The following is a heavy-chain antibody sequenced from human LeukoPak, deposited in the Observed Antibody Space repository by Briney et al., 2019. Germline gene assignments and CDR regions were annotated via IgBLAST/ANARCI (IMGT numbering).Heavy chain of an antibody. V-gene: IGHV1-2*02. D-gene: IGHD6-6*01. J-gene: IGHJ4*02. Sequence: ASVKVSCKASGYTFTGNFINWVRQAPGQGLEWVGWINPNGGGTNYAQKIQGRVTMTRDTSISTAYMDLSSLTSEDTAIYYCARGHSSLRLYYFDYWGQGTLVTVSS. CDR3: ARGHSSLRLYYFDY. CDR2: INPNGGGT. CDR1: GYTFTGNF.